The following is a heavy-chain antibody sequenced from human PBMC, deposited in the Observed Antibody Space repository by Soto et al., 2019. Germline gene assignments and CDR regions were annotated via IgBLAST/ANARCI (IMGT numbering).Heavy chain of an antibody. J-gene: IGHJ6*02. V-gene: IGHV4-39*01. D-gene: IGHD3-3*01. Sequence: ASETLSLTCTVSGGSISSSSYYWGWIRQPPGKGLEWIGSIYYSGSTYYNPSLKSRVTISVDTSKNQFSLKLSSVTAADTAVYYCARTHTRGYDFWSGYPSYYYYGMDVWGQGNTVTVSS. CDR1: GGSISSSSYY. CDR2: IYYSGST. CDR3: ARTHTRGYDFWSGYPSYYYYGMDV.